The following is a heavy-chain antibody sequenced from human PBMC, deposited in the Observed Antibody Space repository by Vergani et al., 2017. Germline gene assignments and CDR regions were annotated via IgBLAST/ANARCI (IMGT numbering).Heavy chain of an antibody. CDR1: GYSFTSYW. D-gene: IGHD3-22*01. Sequence: EVQLVQSGAEVKKPGESLKISCKGSGYSFTSYWIAWVRQMPGKGLEWMGIIYPGDSDTRYSPSFQGQVTISADKSISTAYLQRRSLRASDSAMYYCARLYGRDSSGSKYFDYWGQGTLVTVSS. J-gene: IGHJ4*02. V-gene: IGHV5-51*01. CDR2: IYPGDSDT. CDR3: ARLYGRDSSGSKYFDY.